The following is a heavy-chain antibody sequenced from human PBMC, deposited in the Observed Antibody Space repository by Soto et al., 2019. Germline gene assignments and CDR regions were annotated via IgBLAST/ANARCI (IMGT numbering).Heavy chain of an antibody. CDR3: AREPRGYCSDTSCSYYFYYYMDV. V-gene: IGHV3-11*01. CDR1: GFTFSDYY. J-gene: IGHJ6*03. Sequence: QVQLVESGGGLVKPGGSLRLSCAASGFTFSDYYMSWVRQAPGKGLEWVSYISSGGSTIYYADSVKGRFTISRDNAKNSLFLQMNSLRAEDTAVYYCAREPRGYCSDTSCSYYFYYYMDVWGKGTTVTVSS. CDR2: ISSGGSTI. D-gene: IGHD2-2*01.